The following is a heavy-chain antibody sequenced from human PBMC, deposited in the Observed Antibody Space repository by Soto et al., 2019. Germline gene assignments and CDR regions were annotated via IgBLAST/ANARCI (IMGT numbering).Heavy chain of an antibody. Sequence: SGTLSLTCAVYGGSFSGYDWSWIRQPPGKGLEWIGEINHSGSTNYNPSLKSRVTISVDTSKNQFSLKLSSVTAADTAVYYCARGLPYYYDSSGYRRDYFDYWGQGTLVTVSS. CDR2: INHSGST. V-gene: IGHV4-34*01. D-gene: IGHD3-22*01. CDR3: ARGLPYYYDSSGYRRDYFDY. CDR1: GGSFSGYD. J-gene: IGHJ4*02.